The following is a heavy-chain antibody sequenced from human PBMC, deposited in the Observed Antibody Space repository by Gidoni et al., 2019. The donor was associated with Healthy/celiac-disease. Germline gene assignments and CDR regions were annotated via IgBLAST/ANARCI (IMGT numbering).Heavy chain of an antibody. D-gene: IGHD2-2*01. V-gene: IGHV3-48*02. Sequence: EVQLVESGGGLVQPGGSLRLSCAAPGFPSSSYSMSWVRQAPGKGLEWVSNISSSSGTIYDADSVKGRFTISRDNAKNSLYLQMNSLRDEDTAVYYCARDGGRYCSSTSCPQDAFDIWGQGTMVTVSS. CDR3: ARDGGRYCSSTSCPQDAFDI. J-gene: IGHJ3*02. CDR2: ISSSSGTI. CDR1: GFPSSSYS.